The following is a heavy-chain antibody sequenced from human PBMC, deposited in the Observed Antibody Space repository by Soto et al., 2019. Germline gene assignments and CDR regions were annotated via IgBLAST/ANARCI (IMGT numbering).Heavy chain of an antibody. CDR3: AAGDSSGYYGG. Sequence: SVKVSCKASGFTFTSSSVQWVRQARGQRLEWIGWITVGTGNTNYAQKFQERVSITRDMSTSTAYMELSNLRSDDTAVYYCAAGDSSGYYGGWGQGTTVTVSS. CDR1: GFTFTSSS. CDR2: ITVGTGNT. V-gene: IGHV1-58*01. J-gene: IGHJ6*02. D-gene: IGHD3-22*01.